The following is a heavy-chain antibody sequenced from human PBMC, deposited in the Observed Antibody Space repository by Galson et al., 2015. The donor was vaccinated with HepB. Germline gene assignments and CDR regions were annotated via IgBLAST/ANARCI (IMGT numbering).Heavy chain of an antibody. J-gene: IGHJ3*02. CDR3: ARVGGRIGYCSGGSCYSAYDAFDI. D-gene: IGHD2-15*01. Sequence: CAIPGDSVSSNSAAWNWIRQSPSRGLEWLGRTYYRSKWYNDYAVSVKSRITINPDTSNNQFSLQLNSVSPEDTAVYYCARVGGRIGYCSGGSCYSAYDAFDIWGQGTMVTVSS. CDR2: TYYRSKWYN. V-gene: IGHV6-1*01. CDR1: GDSVSSNSAA.